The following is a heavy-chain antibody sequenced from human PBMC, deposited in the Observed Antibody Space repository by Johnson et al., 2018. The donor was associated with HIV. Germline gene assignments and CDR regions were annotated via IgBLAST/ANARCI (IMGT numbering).Heavy chain of an antibody. CDR1: GFTFSDYY. CDR3: ASDSTPWGGDSVGYAFDI. V-gene: IGHV3-11*04. D-gene: IGHD4-17*01. Sequence: QVQLVESGGGLVKPGGSLRLSCAASGFTFSDYYMTWIRQAPGKGLEWVSYISRSGGTVYYADSVKGRFTISRDNAKNSLSLQMNSLRAEDTAVYYCASDSTPWGGDSVGYAFDIWGQGTIVTVSS. J-gene: IGHJ3*02. CDR2: ISRSGGTV.